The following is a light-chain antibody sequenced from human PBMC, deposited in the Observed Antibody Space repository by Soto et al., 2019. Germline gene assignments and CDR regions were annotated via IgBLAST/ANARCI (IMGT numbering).Light chain of an antibody. CDR2: GAS. CDR3: QQFDSSVT. Sequence: EIVLTQSPGSLSLSPGDGATLSCRARESVSSTFFAWYQQRPGQAPRLLMYGASSRATGIPERFSGSGSGTDFTLTISRLEPEDFAVYYCQQFDSSVTFGQGTKVEIK. CDR1: ESVSSTF. V-gene: IGKV3-20*01. J-gene: IGKJ1*01.